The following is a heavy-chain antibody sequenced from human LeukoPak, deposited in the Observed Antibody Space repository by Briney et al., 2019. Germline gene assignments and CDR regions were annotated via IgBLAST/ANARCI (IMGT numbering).Heavy chain of an antibody. CDR2: IYSGGST. Sequence: GGSLRLSCAASGFTVSSNYMSWVRQAPGKGLEWVSVIYSGGSTYYADFVKGRFTISRDNSKNTMYLQMNSLRAEDTAVYYCAKGPYSTSWYGYFDYWGQGTLVTVSS. CDR3: AKGPYSTSWYGYFDY. D-gene: IGHD6-13*01. V-gene: IGHV3-53*01. J-gene: IGHJ4*02. CDR1: GFTVSSNY.